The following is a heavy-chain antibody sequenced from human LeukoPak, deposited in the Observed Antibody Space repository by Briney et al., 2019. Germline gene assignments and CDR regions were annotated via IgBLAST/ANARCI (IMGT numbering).Heavy chain of an antibody. J-gene: IGHJ5*02. CDR2: IYYSGST. Sequence: SETLSLTCTVSGGSISPYYWSWIRQPPDKGLEWIGYIYYSGSTNYNPSLKSRVTISLDTSKNQFSLKLSSVTAADTAVYYCARDQDYYGSGSYGPDHWGQGILVTVSS. CDR1: GGSISPYY. D-gene: IGHD3-10*01. V-gene: IGHV4-59*01. CDR3: ARDQDYYGSGSYGPDH.